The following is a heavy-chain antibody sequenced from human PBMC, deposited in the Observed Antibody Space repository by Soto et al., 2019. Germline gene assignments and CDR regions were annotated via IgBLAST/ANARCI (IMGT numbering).Heavy chain of an antibody. D-gene: IGHD3-10*01. CDR2: ISAYNGKT. J-gene: IGHJ3*01. V-gene: IGHV1-18*01. CDR3: ARAGGEGSGEDAFDV. Sequence: QDQLVQSGAEVKKPGASVKVSCKASGYTFNSYGISWVRQAPGQGLEWMGWISAYNGKTNYAQKLQGRVTMTTDTSTYTAYMELRSLRSEDTAVYYCARAGGEGSGEDAFDVWGQGTMVTVSS. CDR1: GYTFNSYG.